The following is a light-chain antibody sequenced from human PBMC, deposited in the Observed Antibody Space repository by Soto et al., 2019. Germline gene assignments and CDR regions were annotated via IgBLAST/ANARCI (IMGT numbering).Light chain of an antibody. V-gene: IGKV1-27*01. Sequence: DIQMTQSPTSLSASVGDRVTITCRASQAIRNFVAWYQQKPGKAPKLLFYAASTLQSGVPSRFSGSGSGTDFTLTINSLQPEDFATYSCQKYSSVPVFGPGTKVEIK. J-gene: IGKJ3*01. CDR3: QKYSSVPV. CDR2: AAS. CDR1: QAIRNF.